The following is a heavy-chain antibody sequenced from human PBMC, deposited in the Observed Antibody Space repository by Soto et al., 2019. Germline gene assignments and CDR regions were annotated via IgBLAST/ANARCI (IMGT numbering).Heavy chain of an antibody. D-gene: IGHD3-3*01. CDR2: ISYDGSNK. Sequence: GESLKISCAASGFTFSSYAMHWVRQAPGKGLEWVAVISYDGSNKYYADSVKGRFTISRDNSKNTLYLQMNSLRAEDTAVYYCARTVLRFLEWLSYEDYYYYGMDVWGQGTTVTVSS. V-gene: IGHV3-30-3*01. CDR1: GFTFSSYA. CDR3: ARTVLRFLEWLSYEDYYYYGMDV. J-gene: IGHJ6*02.